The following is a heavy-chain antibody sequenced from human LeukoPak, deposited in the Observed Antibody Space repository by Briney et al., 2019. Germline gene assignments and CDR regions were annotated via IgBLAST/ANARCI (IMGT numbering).Heavy chain of an antibody. CDR1: GYSFIGYS. CDR3: AREYVADSSPLFDY. J-gene: IGHJ4*02. V-gene: IGHV1-2*02. CDR2: INPNTGSS. D-gene: IGHD6-13*01. Sequence: ASVKVSCKASGYSFIGYSMHWVRQAPGQGLEWMGWINPNTGSSNYAQKFQGRVTMTRDTSISTAYMELSSLRSDDTAVYHCAREYVADSSPLFDYWGQGSLVTVSS.